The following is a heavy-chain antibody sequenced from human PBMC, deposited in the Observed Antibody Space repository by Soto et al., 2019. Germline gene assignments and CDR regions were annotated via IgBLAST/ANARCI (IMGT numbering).Heavy chain of an antibody. CDR3: VPGRCGGDWLQSSSSHSYDGLDV. J-gene: IGHJ6*01. D-gene: IGHD2-21*02. V-gene: IGHV2-5*02. Sequence: QITLKESGPTLVTPTQTLTLTCTFSGFPLSTTGVGVGWIRQPPGKALECLALTYWDDDNRYNPSLNSRLTTTQDTSERQVVLAMSVAVPVDKATYYCVPGRCGGDWLQSSSSHSYDGLDVWGAGAPVCVS. CDR1: GFPLSTTGVG. CDR2: TYWDDDN.